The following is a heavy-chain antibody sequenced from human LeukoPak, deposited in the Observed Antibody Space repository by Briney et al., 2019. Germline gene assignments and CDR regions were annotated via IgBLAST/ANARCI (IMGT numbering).Heavy chain of an antibody. Sequence: GGSLRLSCAASGFTFSNYAMNWVRQAPGKGLEWVANIKKDGSEKYYVDSVRGRFTISRDNAKTSLYLQMNSLRAEDTAVYYCARDLSGVTGYTYGRGIDYWGQGTLVTVSS. CDR2: IKKDGSEK. D-gene: IGHD5-18*01. J-gene: IGHJ4*02. CDR1: GFTFSNYA. CDR3: ARDLSGVTGYTYGRGIDY. V-gene: IGHV3-7*01.